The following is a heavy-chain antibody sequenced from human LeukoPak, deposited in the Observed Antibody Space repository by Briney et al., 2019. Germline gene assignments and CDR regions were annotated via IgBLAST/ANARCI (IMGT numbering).Heavy chain of an antibody. D-gene: IGHD6-19*01. CDR3: ARTTYSSGWYGRPGYFDY. V-gene: IGHV4-34*01. Sequence: MSSETLSLTCAVYGGSFSGYYWSWIRRPPGKGLEWIGEINHSGSTNYNPSLKCRVTISVDTSKNQFSLKLSSVTAADTAVYYCARTTYSSGWYGRPGYFDYWGQGTLVTVSS. J-gene: IGHJ4*02. CDR2: INHSGST. CDR1: GGSFSGYY.